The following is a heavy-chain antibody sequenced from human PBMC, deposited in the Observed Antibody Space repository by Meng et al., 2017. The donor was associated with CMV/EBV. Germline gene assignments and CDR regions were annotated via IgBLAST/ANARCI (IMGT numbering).Heavy chain of an antibody. V-gene: IGHV3-30*04. CDR1: GFTFSSYA. Sequence: GESLKISCAASGFTFSSYAMHWVRQAPGKGLEWVAVISYDESNKYYADSVKGRFTISRDNSKNTLYLQMNSLRAEDTAVYYCASITALGMDVWGQGTTVTVSS. CDR2: ISYDESNK. D-gene: IGHD5-18*01. CDR3: ASITALGMDV. J-gene: IGHJ6*02.